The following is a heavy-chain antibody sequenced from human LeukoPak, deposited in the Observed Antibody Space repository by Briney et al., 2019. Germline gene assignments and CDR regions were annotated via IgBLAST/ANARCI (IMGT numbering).Heavy chain of an antibody. CDR3: ARRQYDFWSGYQYYFDY. CDR1: GGSISSGGYY. Sequence: SQTLSLTCTVSGGSISSGGYYWSWIRQHPGKGLEWIGYIYYSGSTYYNPSLKSRVTISVDTSKNQFSLKVSSVTAADTAVYYCARRQYDFWSGYQYYFDYWGQGTLVTVSS. D-gene: IGHD3-3*01. CDR2: IYYSGST. J-gene: IGHJ4*02. V-gene: IGHV4-31*03.